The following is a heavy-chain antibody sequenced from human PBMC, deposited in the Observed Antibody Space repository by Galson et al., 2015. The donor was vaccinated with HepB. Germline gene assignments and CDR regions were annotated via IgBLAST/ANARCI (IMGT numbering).Heavy chain of an antibody. CDR3: ARLSSGWYQLDY. V-gene: IGHV4-59*01. D-gene: IGHD6-19*01. CDR2: IYYSGST. Sequence: SETLSLTCTVSGGSISSYYWSWIRQPPGKGLEWIGYIYYSGSTNYNPSLKSRVTISVDTSKNQFSLKLSSVTAADTAVYYCARLSSGWYQLDYWGQGTLVTVSS. CDR1: GGSISSYY. J-gene: IGHJ4*02.